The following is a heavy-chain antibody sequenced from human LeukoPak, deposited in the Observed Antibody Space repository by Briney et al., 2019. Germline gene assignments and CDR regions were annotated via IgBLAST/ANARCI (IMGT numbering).Heavy chain of an antibody. CDR2: INHSGSA. CDR1: GGSFSGYY. CDR3: ARVEPAVSYNWFDP. Sequence: SETLSLTCAVYGGSFSGYYWSWIRQPSGKGLEWIGEINHSGSANYNPSLKSRVTISVDTSKNQFSLKLSSVTAADTAVYYCARVEPAVSYNWFDPWGQGTLVTVSS. D-gene: IGHD2-2*01. J-gene: IGHJ5*02. V-gene: IGHV4-34*01.